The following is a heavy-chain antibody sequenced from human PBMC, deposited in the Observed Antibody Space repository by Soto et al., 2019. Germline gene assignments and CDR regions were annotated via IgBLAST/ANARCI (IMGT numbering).Heavy chain of an antibody. J-gene: IGHJ4*02. Sequence: GASVKVSCKASGFTFTSSAVQWVRQARGQRLEWIGWIVVGSGNTNYAQKFQERVTITRDMSTSTAYMELSSLRSEDTAVYYCATMKIVVVAGAYYFDYWGQGTLVTVSS. CDR1: GFTFTSSA. CDR3: ATMKIVVVAGAYYFDY. V-gene: IGHV1-58*01. CDR2: IVVGSGNT. D-gene: IGHD2-15*01.